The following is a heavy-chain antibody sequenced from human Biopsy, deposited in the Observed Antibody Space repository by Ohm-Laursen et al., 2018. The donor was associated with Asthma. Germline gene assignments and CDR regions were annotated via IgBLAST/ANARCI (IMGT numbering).Heavy chain of an antibody. V-gene: IGHV3-48*02. Sequence: SLRLSCTASGFTFSSYSMNWVRQAPGKGLEWVSYISSSSSTIYYADSVKGRFTISRDNAKNSPYLQVNSLRDEDTAVYYCARFKRGYSYGYAGVFDYWGQGTLVTVSS. D-gene: IGHD5-18*01. CDR2: ISSSSSTI. J-gene: IGHJ4*02. CDR1: GFTFSSYS. CDR3: ARFKRGYSYGYAGVFDY.